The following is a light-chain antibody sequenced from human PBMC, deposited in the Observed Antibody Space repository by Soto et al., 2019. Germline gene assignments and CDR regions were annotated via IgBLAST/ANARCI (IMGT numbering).Light chain of an antibody. CDR3: CSYAGSYTFAGNV. V-gene: IGLV2-23*03. Sequence: QSALTQPASVSGSPGQSITISCTGTSSDVGRYNIVSWYQQHPGKAPKLMIYEGSKRPSGVSNRFSGSKSGNTASLTISGLQAEDEADYYCCSYAGSYTFAGNVFGTGTKVTVL. J-gene: IGLJ1*01. CDR1: SSDVGRYNI. CDR2: EGS.